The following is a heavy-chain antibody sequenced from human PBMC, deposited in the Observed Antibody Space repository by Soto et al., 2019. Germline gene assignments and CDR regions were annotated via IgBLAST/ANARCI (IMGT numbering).Heavy chain of an antibody. Sequence: GASVKVSCKASGYTFTSYDINWVRQATGQGLEWTGWMNPNSGNTGYAQKFQGRVTMTRNTSISTAYMELSSLRSEDTAVYYCARGGYYDFWSGPYAFDIWGQGTMVTVSS. CDR3: ARGGYYDFWSGPYAFDI. V-gene: IGHV1-8*01. J-gene: IGHJ3*02. CDR2: MNPNSGNT. CDR1: GYTFTSYD. D-gene: IGHD3-3*01.